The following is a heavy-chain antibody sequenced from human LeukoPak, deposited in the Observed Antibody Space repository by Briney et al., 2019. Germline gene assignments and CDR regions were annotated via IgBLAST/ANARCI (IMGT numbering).Heavy chain of an antibody. CDR2: ISYDGSNK. CDR3: AKWEVSQAVFDY. J-gene: IGHJ4*02. V-gene: IGHV3-30*18. CDR1: GFTFSSYG. D-gene: IGHD3-10*01. Sequence: GGSLRLSCAASGFTFSSYGMHWVRQAPGKGLEWVAVISYDGSNKYYADSVKGRFTISRDNSKNTLYLQMNSLRAEDTAVYYCAKWEVSQAVFDYWGQGTLVTVPS.